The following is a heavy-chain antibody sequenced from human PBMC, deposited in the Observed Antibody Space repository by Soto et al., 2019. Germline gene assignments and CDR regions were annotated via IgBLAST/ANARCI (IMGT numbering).Heavy chain of an antibody. D-gene: IGHD5-12*01. V-gene: IGHV4-59*08. Sequence: SETLSLTCTVSGGSISSYYLSWIRQPPGKGLEWIGYLYYSGSTNYNPSLKSRVTISVDTSKNQFSLKLSSVTAADTAVYYCARQGGYDYFDYWGQGTLVTVSS. CDR2: LYYSGST. CDR3: ARQGGYDYFDY. J-gene: IGHJ4*02. CDR1: GGSISSYY.